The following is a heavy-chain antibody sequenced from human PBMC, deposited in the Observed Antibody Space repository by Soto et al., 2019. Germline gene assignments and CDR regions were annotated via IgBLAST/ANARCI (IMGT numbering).Heavy chain of an antibody. CDR3: ARGVTVFGLVSRFWFDP. V-gene: IGHV4-30-4*01. D-gene: IGHD3-3*01. Sequence: QVLLQESGPGLVKSSQTLSLTCTVYGGSISSGDYSWSWVRQSPGKGLEWIGHIYNSGITYYNPSLKSRVVISIDTSRNQFSLRLNSLTAADRAVYFCARGVTVFGLVSRFWFDPWGQGTVVTVSS. J-gene: IGHJ5*02. CDR2: IYNSGIT. CDR1: GGSISSGDYS.